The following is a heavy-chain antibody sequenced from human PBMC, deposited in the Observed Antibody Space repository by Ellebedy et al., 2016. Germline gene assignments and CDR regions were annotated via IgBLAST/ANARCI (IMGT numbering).Heavy chain of an antibody. CDR1: GFTFRNYW. D-gene: IGHD1-26*01. CDR2: VSKDGSDT. CDR3: VHRSSGTYHEAFDI. Sequence: GGSLRLSCVASGFTFRNYWMHWVRQVPGKGLVWISRVSKDGSDTIYADSVQGRFTISRDNTKNTLYLQMNSLKTEDTAVYYCVHRSSGTYHEAFDIWGQGTMVTVSS. V-gene: IGHV3-74*01. J-gene: IGHJ3*02.